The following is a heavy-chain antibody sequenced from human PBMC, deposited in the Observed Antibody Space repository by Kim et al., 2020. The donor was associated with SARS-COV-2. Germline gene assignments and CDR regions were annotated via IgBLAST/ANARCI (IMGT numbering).Heavy chain of an antibody. CDR3: AREIMVPSSRYYFYLMDV. V-gene: IGHV4-59*13. D-gene: IGHD3-10*01. CDR2: IYNTGST. Sequence: SETLSLTCSVSGGSITNYYWSWIRQPPGKGLEWIGYIYNTGSTNYNPSLKSRVTISLDTSNKQFFLRLTSVTAADTAVYYCAREIMVPSSRYYFYLMDVWGPWTTVTVYS. CDR1: GGSITNYY. J-gene: IGHJ6*02.